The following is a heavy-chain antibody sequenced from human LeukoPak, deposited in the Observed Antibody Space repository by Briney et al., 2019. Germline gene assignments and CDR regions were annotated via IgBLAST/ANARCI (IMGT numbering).Heavy chain of an antibody. D-gene: IGHD3-16*01. CDR1: GGSISSYY. J-gene: IGHJ4*02. CDR2: IYNSGST. Sequence: SETLSLTCTVSGGSISSYYWSYIRQPPGKGLEWIGYIYNSGSTNYNPSLKRRVTTSVDTSKTQFSLKLSSVTAADTAVYYCAREGGTTSSYFDYWGQGTLVTVSS. CDR3: AREGGTTSSYFDY. V-gene: IGHV4-59*01.